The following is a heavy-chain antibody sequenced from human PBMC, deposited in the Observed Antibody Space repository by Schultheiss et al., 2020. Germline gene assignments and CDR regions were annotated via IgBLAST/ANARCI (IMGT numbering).Heavy chain of an antibody. CDR3: TRPRGAHGSGVDPFEY. J-gene: IGHJ4*02. CDR2: ISWNSGSI. CDR1: GFTFDDYA. V-gene: IGHV3-9*01. D-gene: IGHD3-10*01. Sequence: SLRLSCAASGFTFDDYAMHWVRQAPGKGLEWVSGISWNSGSIGYADSVKGRFTISRDNAKNSLYLPVNSLRAEDTAVYYCTRPRGAHGSGVDPFEYWGQGTLVTVSS.